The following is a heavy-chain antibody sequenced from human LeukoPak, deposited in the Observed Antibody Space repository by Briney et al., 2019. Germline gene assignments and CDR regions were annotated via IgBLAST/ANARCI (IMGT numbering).Heavy chain of an antibody. D-gene: IGHD6-13*01. CDR1: GFTFSTNA. CDR3: TKNQILDDSGSWYAF. V-gene: IGHV3-23*01. Sequence: GGSLRLSCGASGFTFSTNAMSWVRQAPGKGLEGVSSISDGGGRTFYAESVKGRFTVSRDNSKNTLYLRMNSLRAEDTAIYYCTKNQILDDSGSWYAFWGQGTLVTVSS. J-gene: IGHJ4*02. CDR2: ISDGGGRT.